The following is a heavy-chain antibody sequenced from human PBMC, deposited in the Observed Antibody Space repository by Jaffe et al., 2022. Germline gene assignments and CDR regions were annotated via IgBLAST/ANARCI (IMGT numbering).Heavy chain of an antibody. CDR1: GGSFSGYY. J-gene: IGHJ4*02. D-gene: IGHD2-15*01. CDR3: ARVLRRPGRNCPAFDY. Sequence: QVQLQQWGAGLLKPSETLSLTCAVYGGSFSGYYWSWIRQPPGKGLEWIGEINHSGSTNYNPSLKSRVTISVDTSKNQFSLKLSSVTAADTAVYYCARVLRRPGRNCPAFDYWGQGTLVTVSS. CDR2: INHSGST. V-gene: IGHV4-34*01.